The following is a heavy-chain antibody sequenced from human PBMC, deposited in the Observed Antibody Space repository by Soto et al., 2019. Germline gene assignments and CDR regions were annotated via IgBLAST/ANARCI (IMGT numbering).Heavy chain of an antibody. CDR1: GGSISSSNW. V-gene: IGHV4-4*02. Sequence: QVQLQESGPGLVKPSGTLSLTCAVSGGSISSSNWWSWVRQPPGKGLVWIGEIYHSGSTNYNPSLKGRVTISVDKSKNQFSLKLSSVTAADTAVYYCARKTITMIVVVTATFDYWGQGTLVTVSS. CDR3: ARKTITMIVVVTATFDY. D-gene: IGHD3-22*01. J-gene: IGHJ4*02. CDR2: IYHSGST.